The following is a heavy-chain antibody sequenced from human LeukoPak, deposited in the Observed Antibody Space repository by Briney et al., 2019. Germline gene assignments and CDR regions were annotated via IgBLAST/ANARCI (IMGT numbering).Heavy chain of an antibody. J-gene: IGHJ4*02. CDR3: ARPYYYSSGSLPY. CDR2: LSTSGSTI. Sequence: KSGGSLRLSCAASGFTFSNAWMSWIRQAPGKGLEWISYLSTSGSTIYYADSVRGRFTISRDNAKNSLFLQMNSLRGEDTAVYYCARPYYYSSGSLPYWGQGTLVTVSS. V-gene: IGHV3-11*04. D-gene: IGHD3-10*01. CDR1: GFTFSNAW.